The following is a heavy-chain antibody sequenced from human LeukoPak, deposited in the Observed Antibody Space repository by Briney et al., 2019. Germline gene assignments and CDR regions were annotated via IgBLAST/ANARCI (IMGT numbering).Heavy chain of an antibody. D-gene: IGHD3-10*01. CDR1: GDSISSNTYY. Sequence: SETLSLTCTVSGDSISSNTYYWTWIRQPAGKGLEWIGRIYTSGSTNYNPSLKSRVTMSVDTSKNQFSLKLSSVTAADTAVYYCAGTSRGGGLYYGSAWWFDPWGQGTLVTVSS. J-gene: IGHJ5*02. CDR2: IYTSGST. V-gene: IGHV4-61*02. CDR3: AGTSRGGGLYYGSAWWFDP.